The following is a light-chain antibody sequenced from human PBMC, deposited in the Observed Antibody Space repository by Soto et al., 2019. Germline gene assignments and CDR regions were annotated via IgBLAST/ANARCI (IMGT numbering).Light chain of an antibody. CDR1: QSLTNT. CDR3: QQRINWPLT. Sequence: EIVLTQSPATLSLSPGDRATLSCRASQSLTNTLVWYQQKAGQAPRLLIYDASNRAAGIPARFSGSGSGTDFTLTISNLEPEDFAVYYCQQRINWPLTFGGGTKVEIK. V-gene: IGKV3-11*01. J-gene: IGKJ4*01. CDR2: DAS.